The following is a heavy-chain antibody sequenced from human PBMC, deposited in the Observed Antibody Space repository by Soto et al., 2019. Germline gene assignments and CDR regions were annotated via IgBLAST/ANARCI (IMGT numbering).Heavy chain of an antibody. CDR3: ARDVYDFWSGYYYGMDV. D-gene: IGHD3-3*01. V-gene: IGHV3-74*01. Sequence: GGSLRLSCAASGFTFSSYWMHWFRQSPGKGLVWVSRINSDGSSTSYADSVKGRFTISRDNAKNTLYLQMNSLRAEDTAVYYCARDVYDFWSGYYYGMDVWGQGTTVTVSS. CDR2: INSDGSST. J-gene: IGHJ6*02. CDR1: GFTFSSYW.